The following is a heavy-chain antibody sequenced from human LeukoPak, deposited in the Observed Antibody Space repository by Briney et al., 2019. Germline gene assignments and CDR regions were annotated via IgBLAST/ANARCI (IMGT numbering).Heavy chain of an antibody. CDR1: GFTFSSYA. CDR2: ISYDGSNK. D-gene: IGHD3-3*01. Sequence: PGGSLRLSCAASGFTFSSYAMHWVRQAPGKGLEWVAVISYDGSNKYYADSVKGRFTISRDNSKNTLYLQMNSLRAEDTAVYYCARAQPQPEYYDFWSGHDAFDIWGQGTMVTVSS. J-gene: IGHJ3*02. V-gene: IGHV3-30-3*01. CDR3: ARAQPQPEYYDFWSGHDAFDI.